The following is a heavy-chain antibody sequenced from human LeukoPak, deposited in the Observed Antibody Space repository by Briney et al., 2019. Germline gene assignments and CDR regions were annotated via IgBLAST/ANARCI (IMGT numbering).Heavy chain of an antibody. J-gene: IGHJ6*02. CDR1: GFTFNNYA. V-gene: IGHV3-23*01. D-gene: IGHD1-14*01. CDR2: ISGSGGTT. Sequence: GGSLRLSCAASGFTFNNYAMNWVRQAPGKGLEWVSVISGSGGTTYYADSVKGRFTISRDSSRDTLYLQMNSLRAEDTAVYYCAKVSGGGLYYDGMDVWGQGTTVTVSS. CDR3: AKVSGGGLYYDGMDV.